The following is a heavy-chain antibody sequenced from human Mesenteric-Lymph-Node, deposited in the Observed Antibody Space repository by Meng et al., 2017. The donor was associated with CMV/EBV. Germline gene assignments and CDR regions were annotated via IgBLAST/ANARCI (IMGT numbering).Heavy chain of an antibody. V-gene: IGHV3-30-3*01. CDR2: ISYDGSNK. D-gene: IGHD6-6*01. J-gene: IGHJ4*02. Sequence: GESLKISCAASGFTFSSYAMHWVRQAPGKGLEWVAVISYDGSNKYYADSVKGRFTISRGNSKNTLYLQMNSLRAEDTAVYYCARGRIAARPTASYYFDYWGQGTLVTVSS. CDR3: ARGRIAARPTASYYFDY. CDR1: GFTFSSYA.